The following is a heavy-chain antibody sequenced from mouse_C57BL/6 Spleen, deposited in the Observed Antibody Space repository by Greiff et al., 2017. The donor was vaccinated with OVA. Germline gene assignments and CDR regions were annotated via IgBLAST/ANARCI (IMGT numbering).Heavy chain of an antibody. CDR3: ARWDYGSSDY. CDR1: GYTFTSYT. J-gene: IGHJ2*01. CDR2: INPSSGYT. Sequence: QVQLQQSGAELARPGASVKMSCKASGYTFTSYTMHWVKQRPGQGLEWIGYINPSSGYTKYNQKFKDKATLTADKSSSTAYMQLSSLTSEDSAVYYCARWDYGSSDYWGQGTTLTVSS. D-gene: IGHD1-1*01. V-gene: IGHV1-4*01.